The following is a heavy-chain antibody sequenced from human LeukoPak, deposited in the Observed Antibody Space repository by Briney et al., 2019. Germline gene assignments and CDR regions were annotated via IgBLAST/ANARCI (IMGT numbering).Heavy chain of an antibody. Sequence: PGGSLRLSCAASGFTFDDYAMHWVRQAPGKGLEWVSGISWNSSSIGYADSVKGRFTISRDNAKNSLYLQMNSLRAEDMALYYCAKEDLMVRGLDVWGKGTTVTVSS. V-gene: IGHV3-9*03. CDR2: ISWNSSSI. D-gene: IGHD3-10*01. CDR3: AKEDLMVRGLDV. J-gene: IGHJ6*04. CDR1: GFTFDDYA.